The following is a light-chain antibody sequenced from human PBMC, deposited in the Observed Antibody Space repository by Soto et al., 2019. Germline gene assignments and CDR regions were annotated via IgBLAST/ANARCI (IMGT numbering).Light chain of an antibody. CDR3: QQSYSTPPT. Sequence: DIQMTQSPSSLSASVGDRVTITCRASQTISSYLNWYQQKPGKAPKLLIYAASSLHSGVPSRFSGSGSGTGFTLTISSLQPEDFATYYCQQSYSTPPTFGQGTKVEIK. CDR2: AAS. V-gene: IGKV1-39*01. CDR1: QTISSY. J-gene: IGKJ1*01.